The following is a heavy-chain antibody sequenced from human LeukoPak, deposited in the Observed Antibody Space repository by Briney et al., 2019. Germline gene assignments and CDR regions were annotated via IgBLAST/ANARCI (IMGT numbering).Heavy chain of an antibody. CDR2: IKSKTDGGTT. CDR3: TALNDYGGPYYYYYYYMDV. J-gene: IGHJ6*03. V-gene: IGHV3-15*01. CDR1: GFTFSNAW. Sequence: GGSLRLSCAASGFTFSNAWMSWVRQAPGKGLEWVGRIKSKTDGGTTDYAAPVKGRFTISRDDSKNTLYLQMNSLKTEDTAVYYCTALNDYGGPYYYYYYYMDVWGKGTTVTVSS. D-gene: IGHD4-23*01.